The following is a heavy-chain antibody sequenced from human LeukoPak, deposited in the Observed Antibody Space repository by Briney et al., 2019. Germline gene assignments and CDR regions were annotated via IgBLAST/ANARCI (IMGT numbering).Heavy chain of an antibody. CDR3: ARGTTVIAPFDY. V-gene: IGHV3-53*04. CDR2: IYSGGST. D-gene: IGHD4-17*01. J-gene: IGHJ4*02. CDR1: GFTVSSNY. Sequence: GGSLRLSCAASGFTVSSNYMSWVRQAPGKGLEWVSVIYSGGSTYYADSVKGRFTIPRHNSKNTLYLQMNSLRAEDTAVYYCARGTTVIAPFDYWGQGTLVTVSS.